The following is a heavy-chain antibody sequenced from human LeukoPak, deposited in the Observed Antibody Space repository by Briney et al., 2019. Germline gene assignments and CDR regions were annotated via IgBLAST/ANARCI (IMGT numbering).Heavy chain of an antibody. J-gene: IGHJ4*02. CDR1: GFTFSSYA. D-gene: IGHD3-22*01. V-gene: IGHV3-23*01. CDR3: AKEYYDSSGYYFDY. Sequence: SGGSLRLSCAASGFTFSSYAMSWVRQAPGKGLEWVSAISGSGGSTYYADSVKGRFTLSRDNSKNTLYLQMNSLRAEDTAVYYCAKEYYDSSGYYFDYWGQGTLVTVSS. CDR2: ISGSGGST.